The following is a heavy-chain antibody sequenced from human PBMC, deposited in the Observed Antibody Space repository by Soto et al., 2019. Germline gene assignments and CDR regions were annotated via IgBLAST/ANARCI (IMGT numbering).Heavy chain of an antibody. CDR1: GFTFSSYS. Sequence: EVQLVESGGGLVKPGGSLRLSCAASGFTFSSYSMNWVRQAPGKGLEWVSSISSSSTYIYYADSLKGRFTISRDSAKNSLYLQRNSLRAEDTAVYYCARLLEGDYWYFDLWGRGTLVTVSS. D-gene: IGHD1-1*01. V-gene: IGHV3-21*01. J-gene: IGHJ2*01. CDR2: ISSSSTYI. CDR3: ARLLEGDYWYFDL.